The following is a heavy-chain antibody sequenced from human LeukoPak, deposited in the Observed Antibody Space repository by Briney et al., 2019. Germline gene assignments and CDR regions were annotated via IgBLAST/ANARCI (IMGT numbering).Heavy chain of an antibody. CDR1: GFTVSSNY. CDR3: ARDQTGPMGYYYYGMDV. D-gene: IGHD3-9*01. J-gene: IGHJ6*02. Sequence: GGSLRLSCAASGFTVSSNYMSWVRQAPGKGLEWVSVIYSGGSTYYADSVKGRFTISRDNSKNTLYLQMNSLRAEDTAVYYRARDQTGPMGYYYYGMDVWGQGTTVTVSS. CDR2: IYSGGST. V-gene: IGHV3-66*01.